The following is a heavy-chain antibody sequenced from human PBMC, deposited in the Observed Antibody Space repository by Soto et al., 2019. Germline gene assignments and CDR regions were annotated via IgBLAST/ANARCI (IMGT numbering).Heavy chain of an antibody. D-gene: IGHD6-19*01. CDR3: ARDSSRWYSSGWYEVGALEY. CDR1: GGSISRSNW. V-gene: IGHV4-4*02. CDR2: ISHSGST. Sequence: QVQLQESGPGLVEPSGTLSLTCAVSGGSISRSNWWSWVRQSPGKGLEWIGEISHSGSTKYNPSLKRRVTVSMDKSENQFSLNLSSVTAADTAVYYCARDSSRWYSSGWYEVGALEYWGQGTLVTVSS. J-gene: IGHJ4*02.